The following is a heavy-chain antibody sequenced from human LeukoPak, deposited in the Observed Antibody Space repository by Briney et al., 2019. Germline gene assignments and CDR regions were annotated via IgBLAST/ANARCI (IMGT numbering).Heavy chain of an antibody. Sequence: GGSLRLSCAASGFTFSRYAMLWVRQSPGKGLEWVSAIGGSDGTTYYADSVKGRCIISRDNYKNILYLQMNSLRVEDTAICYCAKVLGSGSFPDYWGQGTLATVSS. CDR3: AKVLGSGSFPDY. D-gene: IGHD1-26*01. CDR1: GFTFSRYA. V-gene: IGHV3-23*01. J-gene: IGHJ4*02. CDR2: IGGSDGTT.